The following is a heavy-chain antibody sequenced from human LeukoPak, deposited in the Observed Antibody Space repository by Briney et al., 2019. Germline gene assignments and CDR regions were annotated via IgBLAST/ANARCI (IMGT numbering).Heavy chain of an antibody. CDR1: GGTISSYY. CDR2: IHYSGST. J-gene: IGHJ4*02. V-gene: IGHV4-59*08. D-gene: IGHD6-19*01. CDR3: ARWYSSGWAFDY. Sequence: SETLSLTCTVSGGTISSYYWTWIRQPPGKGLEWIGYIHYSGSTKYNPSLKSRVTISVDTSKNQFSLKLSSVTAADTAVYYCARWYSSGWAFDYWGQGTLVTVSS.